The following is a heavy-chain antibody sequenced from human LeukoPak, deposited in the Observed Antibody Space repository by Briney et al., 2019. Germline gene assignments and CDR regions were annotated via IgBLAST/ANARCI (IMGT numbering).Heavy chain of an antibody. CDR1: GFTVSSNY. V-gene: IGHV3-7*01. Sequence: GGSLRLSCAASGFTVSSNYMSWVRQAPGKGLEWVANIKQDGSEKYYVDSVKGRFTISRDNAKNSLYLQMNSLRAEDTAVYYCARGSGVTYYYYGMDVWGQGTTVTVSS. D-gene: IGHD3-3*01. CDR3: ARGSGVTYYYYGMDV. J-gene: IGHJ6*02. CDR2: IKQDGSEK.